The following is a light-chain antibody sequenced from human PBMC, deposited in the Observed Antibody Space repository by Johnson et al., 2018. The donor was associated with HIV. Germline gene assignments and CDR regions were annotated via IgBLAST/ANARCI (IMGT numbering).Light chain of an antibody. J-gene: IGLJ1*01. CDR1: SSNIGSNY. Sequence: QSALTQPPSVSAAPGQKVTISCSGSSSNIGSNYISWYQQLPGTAPKLLIYENDKRPSGISDRFSGSKSGTSATLGITGLQTGDEVDYYCGTWDSSLTVYVFGTGTKVTVL. CDR3: GTWDSSLTVYV. V-gene: IGLV1-51*02. CDR2: END.